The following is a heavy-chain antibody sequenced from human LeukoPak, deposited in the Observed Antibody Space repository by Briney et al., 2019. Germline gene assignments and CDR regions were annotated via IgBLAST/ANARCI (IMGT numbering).Heavy chain of an antibody. D-gene: IGHD6-19*01. CDR2: IYYSGST. V-gene: IGHV4-31*03. Sequence: PSETLSLTCTVSGGSISSGGYYWSWIRQHPGKGLEWIGYIYYSGSTYYNPSLKSRVTISVDTSKNQFSLKLSSVTAADTAVYYCARGGYSGYGILRSIAVAGTSEGFDYWGQGTLVTVSS. J-gene: IGHJ4*02. CDR1: GGSISSGGYY. CDR3: ARGGYSGYGILRSIAVAGTSEGFDY.